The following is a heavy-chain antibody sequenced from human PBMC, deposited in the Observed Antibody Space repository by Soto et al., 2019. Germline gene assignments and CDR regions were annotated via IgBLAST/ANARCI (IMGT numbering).Heavy chain of an antibody. CDR3: ERHRLFYDSGTHCYVPYYFEN. V-gene: IGHV1-69*01. Sequence: QVQLVQSGAEVKKPGSSVKVSCKASGGSFNGYAVSWVRQAPGRGLEWMGGLTPISGAATYAKNFQGRVTITADGPTTTAYRALTSLTSEDSAIYFCERHRLFYDSGTHCYVPYYFENWGQGTLVSVSS. J-gene: IGHJ4*02. CDR1: GGSFNGYA. D-gene: IGHD3-22*01. CDR2: LTPISGAA.